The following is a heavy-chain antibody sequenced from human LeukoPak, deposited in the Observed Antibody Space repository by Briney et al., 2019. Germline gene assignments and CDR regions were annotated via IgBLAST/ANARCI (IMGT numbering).Heavy chain of an antibody. D-gene: IGHD3-10*01. J-gene: IGHJ5*02. Sequence: ASVKVSCKASGGTFSSYAISWVRQAPGQGLEWMGVFIPIFGTPNYTQKFQGRVTITADESTSTAYMELSSLRSEDTAVYYCAKTGHYYGSGSRNWFDPWGQGTLVTVSS. V-gene: IGHV1-69*01. CDR1: GGTFSSYA. CDR3: AKTGHYYGSGSRNWFDP. CDR2: FIPIFGTP.